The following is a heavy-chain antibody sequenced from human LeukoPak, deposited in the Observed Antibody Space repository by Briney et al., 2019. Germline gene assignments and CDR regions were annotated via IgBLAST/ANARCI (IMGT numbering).Heavy chain of an antibody. D-gene: IGHD5-18*01. CDR2: IYYSGST. Sequence: PSETLSLTCTVSGGSISSSSYYWGWIRQPPGKGLEWIGSIYYSGSTYYNPSLKSRVTISVDTSKNQFSLKLSSVTAADTAVYYCARRRIQLWLKAPLFDYWGQGTLVTVSS. CDR1: GGSISSSSYY. J-gene: IGHJ4*02. V-gene: IGHV4-39*07. CDR3: ARRRIQLWLKAPLFDY.